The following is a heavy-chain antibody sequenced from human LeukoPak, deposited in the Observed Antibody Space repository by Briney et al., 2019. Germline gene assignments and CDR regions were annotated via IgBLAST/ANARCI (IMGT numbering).Heavy chain of an antibody. D-gene: IGHD3-22*01. CDR1: GGSISSYH. CDR2: TYYSGST. J-gene: IGHJ4*02. V-gene: IGHV4-59*08. CDR3: ARRGSYYDSVGYYYFDY. Sequence: PSETLSLTCTVSGGSISSYHWSWIRQPPGKGLEWIGYTYYSGSTNYNPSLKSRVTISVDTSKNQFSLKLRSVTAADTAVYYCARRGSYYDSVGYYYFDYWGQGTLVTVCS.